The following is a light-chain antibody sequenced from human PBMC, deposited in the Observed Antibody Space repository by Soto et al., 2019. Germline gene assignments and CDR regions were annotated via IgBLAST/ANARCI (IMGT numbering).Light chain of an antibody. CDR3: QQSYSSPVT. Sequence: DFQLTPSPSSLSASVVDRVTITCRASQSISTYLNWYQQKPGKAPKVLIYTASILQGGVPSRFSGGGSGTEFTLTISNLQPEDSATYYCQQSYSSPVTFGQGTRLEIK. CDR2: TAS. J-gene: IGKJ5*01. CDR1: QSISTY. V-gene: IGKV1-39*01.